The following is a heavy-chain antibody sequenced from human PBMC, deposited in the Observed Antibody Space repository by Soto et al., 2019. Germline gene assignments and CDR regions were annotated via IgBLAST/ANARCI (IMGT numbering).Heavy chain of an antibody. D-gene: IGHD6-19*01. J-gene: IGHJ6*02. CDR1: GFTFSIYG. Sequence: GGSLRLSCAASGFTFSIYGMHWVRQSPGKGLEWVAVISYDGSNKYYADSVKGRFTISRDNSKNTLYLQMNSLRAEDTAVYYCAKDIAVGRHYDYGMDVWGQGTRVTVSS. V-gene: IGHV3-30*18. CDR3: AKDIAVGRHYDYGMDV. CDR2: ISYDGSNK.